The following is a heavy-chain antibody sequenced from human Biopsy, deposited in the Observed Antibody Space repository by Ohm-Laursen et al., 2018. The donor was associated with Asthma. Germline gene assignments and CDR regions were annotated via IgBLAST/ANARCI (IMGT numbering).Heavy chain of an antibody. CDR3: ARDMNRDGWYFDY. CDR1: GFTFSTYA. D-gene: IGHD5-24*01. CDR2: ISYDGSNK. Sequence: SLRLSCAASGFTFSTYAMHWVRQAPGKGLEWVAVISYDGSNKYYADSVKGRFTISRDNSKNTLYLQMNSLRGDDTAVYYCARDMNRDGWYFDYWGQGTLVTVSS. V-gene: IGHV3-30-3*01. J-gene: IGHJ4*02.